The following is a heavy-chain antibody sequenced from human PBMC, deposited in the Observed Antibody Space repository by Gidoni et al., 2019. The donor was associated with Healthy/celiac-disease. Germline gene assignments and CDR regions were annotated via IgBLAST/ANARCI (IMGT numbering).Heavy chain of an antibody. CDR3: ARATALYGDYGNYYYYGMDV. J-gene: IGHJ6*02. CDR2: IIPILGTA. CDR1: GGTFSSYP. D-gene: IGHD4-17*01. Sequence: QVQLVQSGAEVKKPGSSVKVSCKASGGTFSSYPISWVRQAPGQGLEWMGGIIPILGTANYAQKFQGRVTITADESTSTAYMELSSLRSEDTAVYYCARATALYGDYGNYYYYGMDVWGQGTTVTVSS. V-gene: IGHV1-69*01.